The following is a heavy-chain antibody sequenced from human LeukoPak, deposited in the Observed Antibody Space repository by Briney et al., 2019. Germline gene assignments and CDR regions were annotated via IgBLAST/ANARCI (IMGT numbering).Heavy chain of an antibody. Sequence: GGSLRLSCAASGFTFSSYAMHWVRQAPGKGLEWVANIKQDGSEKYYVDSVKGRFTISRDNAKNSLYLQMNSLRAEDTAVYYCARGGYSTDYYYYGMDVWGQGTTVTVSS. CDR2: IKQDGSEK. J-gene: IGHJ6*02. V-gene: IGHV3-7*01. CDR3: ARGGYSTDYYYYGMDV. CDR1: GFTFSSYA. D-gene: IGHD3-22*01.